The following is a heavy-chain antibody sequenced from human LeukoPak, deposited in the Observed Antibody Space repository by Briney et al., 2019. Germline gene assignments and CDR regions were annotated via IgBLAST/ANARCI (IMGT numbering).Heavy chain of an antibody. CDR2: IRGKAYGGTT. J-gene: IGHJ4*02. CDR1: GFSFGDFG. Sequence: QPGGSLRLSCTTSGFSFGDFGINWVRQAPGKGLEWIGLIRGKAYGGTTAYAASVKGRFTISRDDSNSIAYLQMNSLKIEDTAMYYCTRVCSGRTCSFWEGESSNWGQGTLVTVSS. D-gene: IGHD2-15*01. V-gene: IGHV3-49*04. CDR3: TRVCSGRTCSFWEGESSN.